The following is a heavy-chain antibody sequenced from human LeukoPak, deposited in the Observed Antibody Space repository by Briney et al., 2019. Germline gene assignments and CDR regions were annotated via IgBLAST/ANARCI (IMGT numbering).Heavy chain of an antibody. D-gene: IGHD3-10*01. J-gene: IGHJ4*02. V-gene: IGHV5-51*01. CDR2: IYPGDSDT. CDR1: GYSFTSYW. CDR3: GXXXXARGLLWFGEFDY. Sequence: GESLKISCKGSGYSFTSYWIGWVRQMPGKGLEWMGIIYPGDSDTRYSPSFQGQVTISADKSIRTAYLQWISLKASDTAMYYCGXXXXARGLLWFGEFDYWGQGTLVTVSS.